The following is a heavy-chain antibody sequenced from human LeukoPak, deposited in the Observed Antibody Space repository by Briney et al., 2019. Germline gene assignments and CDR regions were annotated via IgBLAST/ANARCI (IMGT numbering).Heavy chain of an antibody. CDR1: GYTFTSYG. D-gene: IGHD3-22*01. CDR3: ARGGYYYDSSGYYHPAYFQH. V-gene: IGHV1-2*04. Sequence: ASVKVSCKASGYTFTSYGISWVRQAPGQGLEWMGWINPNSGGTNYAQKFQGWVTMTRDTSISTAYMELSRLRSDDTAVYYCARGGYYYDSSGYYHPAYFQHWGQGTLVTVSS. J-gene: IGHJ1*01. CDR2: INPNSGGT.